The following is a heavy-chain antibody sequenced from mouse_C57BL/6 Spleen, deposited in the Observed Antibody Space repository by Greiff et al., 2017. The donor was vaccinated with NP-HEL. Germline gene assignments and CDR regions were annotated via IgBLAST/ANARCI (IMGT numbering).Heavy chain of an antibody. Sequence: EVQRVESGGGLVQPGGSMKLSCVASGFTFSNYWMNWVRQSPEKGLEWVAQIRLKSDNYATHYAESVKGRFTISSDDSKSSVYLQMNNLRAEDTGIYYCTAGSWFAYWGQGTLVTVSA. V-gene: IGHV6-3*01. D-gene: IGHD2-2*01. CDR1: GFTFSNYW. J-gene: IGHJ3*01. CDR2: IRLKSDNYAT. CDR3: TAGSWFAY.